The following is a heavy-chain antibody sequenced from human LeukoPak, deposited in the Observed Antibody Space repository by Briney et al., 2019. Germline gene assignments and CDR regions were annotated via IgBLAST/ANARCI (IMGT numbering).Heavy chain of an antibody. J-gene: IGHJ4*02. CDR2: IYYSGST. CDR1: GGSISSYY. Sequence: PSGTLSLTCTVSGGSISSYYWSWLRQPPGKGLEWIGYIYYSGSTNYNPSLKSRVTISVDTSKNQFSLKLSSVTAADTAVYYCATYGSGSHDYWGQGTLVTVSS. V-gene: IGHV4-59*01. D-gene: IGHD3-10*01. CDR3: ATYGSGSHDY.